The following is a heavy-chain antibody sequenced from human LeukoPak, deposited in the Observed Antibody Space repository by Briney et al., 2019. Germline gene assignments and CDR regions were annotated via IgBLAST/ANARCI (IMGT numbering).Heavy chain of an antibody. D-gene: IGHD2-2*01. Sequence: SETLSLTCAVYGGSFSGYYWSWIRQPPGKGLEWIGEINHSGSTNYNPSLKSRVTISVDTSKNQFSLKLSSVTAADTAVYYCASRDLPAATYWGQGTLVTVSS. CDR1: GGSFSGYY. V-gene: IGHV4-34*01. CDR2: INHSGST. CDR3: ASRDLPAATY. J-gene: IGHJ4*02.